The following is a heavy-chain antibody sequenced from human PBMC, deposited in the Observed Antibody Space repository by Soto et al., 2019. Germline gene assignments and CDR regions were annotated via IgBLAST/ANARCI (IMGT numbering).Heavy chain of an antibody. CDR3: AKDYSSGWDSEINYFDY. Sequence: GWSLRLSCAASGFTFSSYAMSWVRQAPGKGLEWVSAISGSGGSTYYADSVKGRFTISRDNSKNTLYLQMNSLRAEDTAVYYCAKDYSSGWDSEINYFDYWGQGTLVTVSS. V-gene: IGHV3-23*01. J-gene: IGHJ4*02. CDR2: ISGSGGST. CDR1: GFTFSSYA. D-gene: IGHD6-19*01.